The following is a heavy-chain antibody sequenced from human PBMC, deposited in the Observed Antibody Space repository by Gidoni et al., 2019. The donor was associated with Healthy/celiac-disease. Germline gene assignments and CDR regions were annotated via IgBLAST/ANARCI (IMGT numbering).Heavy chain of an antibody. CDR2: ISGSGGST. V-gene: IGHV3-23*01. D-gene: IGHD3-3*01. Sequence: EVQLLESGGGLVQPGGSLRLSCAASGFTFSSYAMSWVRQAPGTGLEWVAAISGSGGSTYYADSVKGRFTISRDNSKNTLYLQMNSLRAEDTAVYYCAKGLWSGYSITEYYFDYWGQGTLVTVSS. CDR1: GFTFSSYA. J-gene: IGHJ4*02. CDR3: AKGLWSGYSITEYYFDY.